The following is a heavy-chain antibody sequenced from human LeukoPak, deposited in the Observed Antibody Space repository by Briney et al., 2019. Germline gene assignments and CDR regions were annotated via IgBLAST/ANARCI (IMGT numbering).Heavy chain of an antibody. Sequence: GGSLRLSCAASGFTFSSYSMNWVRQAPGKGLEWVSAISGSGDSTYYADSVKGRFTISRDNSKNTLYLQMNSLRAEDTAVYYCAKGARGYGWLPFYWGQGTLVTVSS. CDR1: GFTFSSYS. CDR3: AKGARGYGWLPFY. J-gene: IGHJ4*02. CDR2: ISGSGDST. V-gene: IGHV3-23*01. D-gene: IGHD5-12*01.